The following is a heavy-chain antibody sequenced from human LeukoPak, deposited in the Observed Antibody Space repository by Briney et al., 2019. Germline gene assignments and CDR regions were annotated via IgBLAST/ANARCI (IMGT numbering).Heavy chain of an antibody. V-gene: IGHV4-39*07. Sequence: SETLSLTCRVSGGSISSTSYYWGWIRQPPGKGLERIASIYYSGETFYNPSLKSRVAISVDTSNNEVFLDLYSVTAADTAMYYCAETNTQDWFDPWGRGTLVTVSS. D-gene: IGHD2-8*01. J-gene: IGHJ5*02. CDR1: GGSISSTSYY. CDR3: AETNTQDWFDP. CDR2: IYYSGET.